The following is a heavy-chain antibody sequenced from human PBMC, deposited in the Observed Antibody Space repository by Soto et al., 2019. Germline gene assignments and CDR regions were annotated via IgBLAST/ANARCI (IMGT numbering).Heavy chain of an antibody. CDR3: ARFDDFWSGYNLAAFDI. D-gene: IGHD3-3*01. CDR2: IYPGDSDT. J-gene: IGHJ3*02. Sequence: GESLKISCKGSGYSFTSYWIGWVRQMPGKGLEWMGIIYPGDSDTRYSPSFQGQVTISADKSISTAYLQWSSLKASDTAMYYCARFDDFWSGYNLAAFDIWGQGTIVTVSS. V-gene: IGHV5-51*01. CDR1: GYSFTSYW.